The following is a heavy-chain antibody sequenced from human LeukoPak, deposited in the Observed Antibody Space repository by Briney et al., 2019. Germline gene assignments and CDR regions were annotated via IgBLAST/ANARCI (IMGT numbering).Heavy chain of an antibody. CDR3: AELGITMIGGV. J-gene: IGHJ6*04. CDR1: GFSFSVFW. Sequence: GGSLRLSCAASGFSFSVFWMHWVRQVPGKGPVWASRIKTDGSITDYADSVKGRFTISRDNAKNTLYLQMNSLRAEDTAVYYCAELGITMIGGVWGKGTTVTISS. V-gene: IGHV3-74*01. CDR2: IKTDGSIT. D-gene: IGHD3-10*02.